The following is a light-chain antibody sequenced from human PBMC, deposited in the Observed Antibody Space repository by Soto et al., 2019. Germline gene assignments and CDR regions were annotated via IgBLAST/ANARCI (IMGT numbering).Light chain of an antibody. CDR3: QQYNSYRT. CDR2: KAS. CDR1: QSISSW. J-gene: IGKJ1*01. V-gene: IGKV1-5*03. Sequence: DIQMTQSPSTLSASVGDRVTITCRASQSISSWLAWYQQKPGKAPKLLIYKASSLESGVPSRFSGSGSGTEFTPTISSLQPDDFATYYCQQYNSYRTFDQGTKVEIK.